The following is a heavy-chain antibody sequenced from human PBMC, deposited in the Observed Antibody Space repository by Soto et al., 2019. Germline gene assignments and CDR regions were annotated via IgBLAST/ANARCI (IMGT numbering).Heavy chain of an antibody. CDR2: IYYSGST. J-gene: IGHJ4*02. CDR1: GGSISSGGYC. D-gene: IGHD2-2*01. Sequence: QVQLQESGPGLVKPSQTLSLTCTVSGGSISSGGYCWSWIRQHPGKGLEWIGYIYYSGSTYYNPSLKSRVTISVDTSKNQFSLKLSSVTAADTAVYYCARCGTLGTSCYDWGQGTLVTVSS. CDR3: ARCGTLGTSCYD. V-gene: IGHV4-31*03.